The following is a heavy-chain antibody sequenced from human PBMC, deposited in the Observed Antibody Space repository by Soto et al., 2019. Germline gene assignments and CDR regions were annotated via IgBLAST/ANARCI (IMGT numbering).Heavy chain of an antibody. D-gene: IGHD5-12*01. V-gene: IGHV3-11*05. CDR1: GFTFSDYY. CDR2: ISSSSSYT. J-gene: IGHJ4*02. CDR3: ARDHHRYSGYEYVDY. Sequence: QVQLVESGGGLVKPGGSLRLSCAASGFTFSDYYMSWIRQAPGKGLEWVSYISSSSSYTNYADSVKGRFTISRDNAKNSLSLQMTGLGAEDTAVYYCARDHHRYSGYEYVDYWGQGTLVTVSS.